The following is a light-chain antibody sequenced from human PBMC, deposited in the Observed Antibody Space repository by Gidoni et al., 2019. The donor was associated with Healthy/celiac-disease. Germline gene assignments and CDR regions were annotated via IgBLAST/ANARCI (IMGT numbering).Light chain of an antibody. V-gene: IGKV3-20*01. CDR1: QSVSRSY. J-gene: IGKJ5*01. Sequence: EIVLTQSPGTLSLSPGERATLSCRASQSVSRSYLAWYQQKPGQAPRLLIYGASSRATGIPDRFSGSGSGTDFTLTISRLEPEDFAVYYCQQYGSSPLITFXXXTRLEIK. CDR2: GAS. CDR3: QQYGSSPLIT.